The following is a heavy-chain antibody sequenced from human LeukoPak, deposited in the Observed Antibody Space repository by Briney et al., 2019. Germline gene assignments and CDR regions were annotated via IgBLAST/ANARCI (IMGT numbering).Heavy chain of an antibody. D-gene: IGHD6-13*01. CDR2: IIPIFGTA. V-gene: IGHV1-69*13. Sequence: GASVTVSCKASGGTFSSYAISWVRQAPGQGLEWMGGIIPIFGTANYAQKFQGRVTITADESTSTAYMELSSLRSDDTAVYYCARALNEQLDGYWGQGTLVTVSS. CDR3: ARALNEQLDGY. J-gene: IGHJ4*02. CDR1: GGTFSSYA.